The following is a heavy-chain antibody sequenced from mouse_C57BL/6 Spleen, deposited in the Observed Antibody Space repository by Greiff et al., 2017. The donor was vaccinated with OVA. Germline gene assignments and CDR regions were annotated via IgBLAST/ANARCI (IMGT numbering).Heavy chain of an antibody. D-gene: IGHD1-1*01. CDR2: INPNNGGT. CDR1: GYTFTDYY. V-gene: IGHV1-26*01. Sequence: EVKLQQSGPELVKPGASVKISCKASGYTFTDYYMNWVKQSHGKSLEWIGDINPNNGGTSYNQKFKGKATLTVDKSSSTAYMELRSLTSEDSAVYYCARNAVYFDVWGTGTTVTVSS. CDR3: ARNAVYFDV. J-gene: IGHJ1*03.